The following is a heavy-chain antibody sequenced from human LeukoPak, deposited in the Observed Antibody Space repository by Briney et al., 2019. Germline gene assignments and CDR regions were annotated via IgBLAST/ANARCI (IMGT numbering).Heavy chain of an antibody. V-gene: IGHV4-4*07. Sequence: SETLSLTCTVSGGSISSYYWSWIRQPAGKGLEWIGRIYTSGTTHYNPSLKSRVTMSVDTSKNQFSLKLSSVTAADTAVYCCARDRYYYDSSGYMWFDPWGQGTLVTVSS. J-gene: IGHJ5*02. D-gene: IGHD3-22*01. CDR2: IYTSGTT. CDR1: GGSISSYY. CDR3: ARDRYYYDSSGYMWFDP.